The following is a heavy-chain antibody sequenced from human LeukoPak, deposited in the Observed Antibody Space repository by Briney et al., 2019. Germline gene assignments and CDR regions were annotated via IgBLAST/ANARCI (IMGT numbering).Heavy chain of an antibody. Sequence: PSETLSLTCTVSVGSISSSSYYWGWIRQPPGKGLEWIGSMYYSGSTYYNLSLKSRVTMSVDTSKNQFSLRLSSVTAADTAVYYCARHERDYGDFDYWGQGTMVTVSS. V-gene: IGHV4-39*01. CDR1: VGSISSSSYY. CDR3: ARHERDYGDFDY. CDR2: MYYSGST. J-gene: IGHJ4*02. D-gene: IGHD4-17*01.